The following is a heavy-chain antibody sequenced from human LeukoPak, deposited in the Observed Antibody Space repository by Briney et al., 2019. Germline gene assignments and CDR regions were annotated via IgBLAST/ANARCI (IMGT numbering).Heavy chain of an antibody. Sequence: GASVKVSCKASGGTFSSYAISWVRQAPGQGLEWMGGIIPIFGTANYAQKFQGRVTITADESTSTAYMELSSLRSEDTAVYYCARDRDDYGDPWGQGTLVTVSS. CDR2: IIPIFGTA. CDR1: GGTFSSYA. D-gene: IGHD4-17*01. CDR3: ARDRDDYGDP. J-gene: IGHJ5*02. V-gene: IGHV1-69*13.